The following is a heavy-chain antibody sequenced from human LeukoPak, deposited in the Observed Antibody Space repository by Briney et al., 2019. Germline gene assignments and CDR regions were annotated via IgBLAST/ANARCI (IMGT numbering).Heavy chain of an antibody. CDR3: ARAGEMGDFDY. J-gene: IGHJ4*02. V-gene: IGHV1-69*04. Sequence: SVKVSCKASGGTFSSYAISWVRQAPGQGLEWMGRIIPILGIANYAQKFQGRVTITADKSTSTAYMELSSLRSEDTAVYYCARAGEMGDFDYWGQGTLVTVSS. CDR2: IIPILGIA. CDR1: GGTFSSYA. D-gene: IGHD3-16*01.